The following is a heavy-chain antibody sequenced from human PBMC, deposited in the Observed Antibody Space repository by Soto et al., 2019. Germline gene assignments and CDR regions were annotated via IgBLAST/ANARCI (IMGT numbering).Heavy chain of an antibody. CDR3: AVFRTVSISPGN. V-gene: IGHV1-58*01. J-gene: IGHJ4*02. CDR2: IVVGSGNT. CDR1: GFTFTSSA. Sequence: QMQLVQSGPEVKKPGTSVKVSCKASGFTFTSSAVQWVRQARGQRLEWIGWIVVGSGNTNYAQKFQERVTITRDMSTSTAYMELSSLRSEDTAVYYCAVFRTVSISPGNWGQRTLVTVSS. D-gene: IGHD6-6*01.